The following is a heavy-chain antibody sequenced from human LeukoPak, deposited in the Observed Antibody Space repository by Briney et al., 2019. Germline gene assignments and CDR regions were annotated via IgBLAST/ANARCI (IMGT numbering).Heavy chain of an antibody. J-gene: IGHJ6*03. V-gene: IGHV3-23*01. Sequence: GGSLRLSCEASGFTFINYAMTWVRQAPGKGPEWVSGFTGGGGGAYYADSVGRWFTISRDNSMNTLSLQMNSLRAEDTAIYYCARGHNSGSYYYMDVWGKGTTVTVSS. D-gene: IGHD6-19*01. CDR3: ARGHNSGSYYYMDV. CDR1: GFTFINYA. CDR2: FTGGGGGA.